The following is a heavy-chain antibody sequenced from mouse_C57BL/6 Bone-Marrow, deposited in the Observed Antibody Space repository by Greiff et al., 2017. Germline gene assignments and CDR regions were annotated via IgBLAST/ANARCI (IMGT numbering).Heavy chain of an antibody. D-gene: IGHD1-1*01. CDR3: ARDYGSSSWFAY. CDR2: IHPNSGST. CDR1: GYTFTSYW. V-gene: IGHV1-64*01. J-gene: IGHJ3*01. Sequence: VPLQQPGAELVKPGASVKLSCKASGYTFTSYWMPWVKQRPGQGLEWIGMIHPNSGSTNYNEKFKSKATLTVDKSSSTAYMQLSSLTAEDSAVYYCARDYGSSSWFAYWGQGTLVTVSA.